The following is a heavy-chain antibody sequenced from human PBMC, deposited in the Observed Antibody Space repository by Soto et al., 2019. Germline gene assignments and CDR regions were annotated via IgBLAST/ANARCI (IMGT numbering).Heavy chain of an antibody. D-gene: IGHD4-4*01. Sequence: PGGSLRLSCAASGFTFSSYAMRWVRQAPGKGLEWVSAISGSGGSTYYADSVKGRFTISRDNSKNTLYLQMNSLRAEDTAVYYCAKNLYYSNYVIDYWGQGTLVTVSS. CDR2: ISGSGGST. CDR3: AKNLYYSNYVIDY. CDR1: GFTFSSYA. V-gene: IGHV3-23*01. J-gene: IGHJ4*02.